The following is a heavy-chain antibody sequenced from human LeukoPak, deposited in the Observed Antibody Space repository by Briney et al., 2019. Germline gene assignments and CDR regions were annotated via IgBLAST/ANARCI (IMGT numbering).Heavy chain of an antibody. D-gene: IGHD5-24*01. CDR3: AKLIRRWLQLGDC. J-gene: IGHJ4*02. Sequence: GGSLRLSCAASGFTFSSYWMHWVRQAPGKGLVWVSPINSDGSGTTYADSVKGRFTISRDNAKNTLYLQMNSLRVEDTAVHYCAKLIRRWLQLGDCWGQGTLVTVSS. V-gene: IGHV3-74*01. CDR1: GFTFSSYW. CDR2: INSDGSGT.